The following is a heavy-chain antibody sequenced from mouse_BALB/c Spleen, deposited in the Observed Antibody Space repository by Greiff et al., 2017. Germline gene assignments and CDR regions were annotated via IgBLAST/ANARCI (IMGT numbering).Heavy chain of an antibody. Sequence: VQLQQSGPELVRPGVSVKISCKGSGYTFTDYAMHWVKQSHAKSLEWIGVISTYSGNTNYNQKFKGKATMTVDKSSSTAYMELARLTSEDSAIYYCARTVYYGSSQYFDVWGAGTTVTVSS. CDR2: ISTYSGNT. J-gene: IGHJ1*01. CDR1: GYTFTDYA. D-gene: IGHD1-1*01. V-gene: IGHV1-67*01. CDR3: ARTVYYGSSQYFDV.